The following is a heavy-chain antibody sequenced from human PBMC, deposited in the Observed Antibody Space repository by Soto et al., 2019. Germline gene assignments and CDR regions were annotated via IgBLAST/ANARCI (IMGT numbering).Heavy chain of an antibody. Sequence: YSFTSYGISWGRQAPVQGLEWMVWISAYNGNTNYTQKLQGRVTMTTDTSTSTAYMELRSLRSDDTAVYFCASEDTPSLNWGQGTLVTVSS. CDR2: ISAYNGNT. V-gene: IGHV1-18*01. J-gene: IGHJ4*02. CDR1: YSFTSYG. CDR3: ASEDTPSLN. D-gene: IGHD2-2*01.